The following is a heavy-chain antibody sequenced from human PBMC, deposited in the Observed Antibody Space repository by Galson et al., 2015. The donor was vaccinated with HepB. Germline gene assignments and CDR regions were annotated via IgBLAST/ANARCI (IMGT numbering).Heavy chain of an antibody. D-gene: IGHD3-16*01. J-gene: IGHJ3*02. CDR3: AKGYYVWGSRDAFDI. V-gene: IGHV3-30*18. CDR1: GFTFSSYG. CDR2: ISYDGSNK. Sequence: SLRLSCAASGFTFSSYGMHWVRQAPGKGLEWVAVISYDGSNKYYADSVKGRFTISRDNSKNTLYLQMNSLRAEDTAVYYCAKGYYVWGSRDAFDIWGQGTMVTVSS.